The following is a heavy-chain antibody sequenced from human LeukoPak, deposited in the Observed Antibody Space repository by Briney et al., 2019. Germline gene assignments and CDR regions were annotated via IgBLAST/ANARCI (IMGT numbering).Heavy chain of an antibody. Sequence: GGSLRLSCAASGFTVSSNYMSWVRQAPGKGLEWVSVIYSGGSTYYADSVKGRFTISSDNSKNTLYLQMNSLRAEDTAVYYCARVVGYCSSTSCYYYYYYMDVWGKGTTVTVSS. J-gene: IGHJ6*03. CDR1: GFTVSSNY. V-gene: IGHV3-66*02. CDR3: ARVVGYCSSTSCYYYYYYMDV. CDR2: IYSGGST. D-gene: IGHD2-2*01.